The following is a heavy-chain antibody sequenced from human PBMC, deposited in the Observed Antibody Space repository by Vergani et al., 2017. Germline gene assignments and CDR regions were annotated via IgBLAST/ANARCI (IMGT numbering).Heavy chain of an antibody. D-gene: IGHD1-26*01. Sequence: EVQLLESGGSLKQPGGSVRLSCAASGFTFSTYAMHWVRQAPGKGVEWVSALTGGGGSTYYADSFKGRFIISRDNSRDTLYLQMNSLRHEDTSTYYCVKGAGSYENFFDSWRQGTLVTVS. V-gene: IGHV3-23*01. CDR1: GFTFSTYA. CDR3: VKGAGSYENFFDS. CDR2: LTGGGGST. J-gene: IGHJ4*02.